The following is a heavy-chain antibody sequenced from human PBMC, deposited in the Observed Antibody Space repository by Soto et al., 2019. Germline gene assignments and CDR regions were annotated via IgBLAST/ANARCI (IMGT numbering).Heavy chain of an antibody. CDR1: GGSFSGYY. CDR2: INHSGST. Sequence: SETLSLTCAVYGGSFSGYYWSWIRQPPGKGLEWIGEINHSGSTNYNPSLKSRVTISVDKSKNQFSLKLSSVTAADTAVYYCARDLLYGSGVDYWGQGTLVTVSS. D-gene: IGHD3-10*01. V-gene: IGHV4-34*01. CDR3: ARDLLYGSGVDY. J-gene: IGHJ4*02.